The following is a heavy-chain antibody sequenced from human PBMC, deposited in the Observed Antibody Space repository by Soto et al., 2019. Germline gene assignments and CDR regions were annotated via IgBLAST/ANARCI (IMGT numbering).Heavy chain of an antibody. D-gene: IGHD3-22*01. CDR2: ISGYNGNT. CDR1: GYTFTDYG. V-gene: IGHV1-18*04. Sequence: QVQLVESGAEVKKPGASVKVSCTASGYTFTDYGISWVRQAHGPGLEWMGWISGYNGNTKYAKKFQGRVTMTTDTATTTAYMELRSLRSDDTAVYYCASDREYYYDSSGNYYYHYGLDVWGQGTTVTVS. CDR3: ASDREYYYDSSGNYYYHYGLDV. J-gene: IGHJ6*02.